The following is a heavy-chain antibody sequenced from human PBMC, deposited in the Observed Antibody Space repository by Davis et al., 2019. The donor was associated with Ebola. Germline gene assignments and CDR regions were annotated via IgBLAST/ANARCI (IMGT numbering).Heavy chain of an antibody. V-gene: IGHV3-23*01. CDR2: ISGSGGST. CDR1: GFTFSSYA. Sequence: GESLKISCAASGFTFSSYAMSWVRQAPGKGLEWVSAISGSGGSTYYADSVKGRFTISRDNSKNTLYLQMNSLRAEDTAVYYCARQHDPSTPAPGFWGQGTLVTVSS. CDR3: ARQHDPSTPAPGF. D-gene: IGHD5/OR15-5a*01. J-gene: IGHJ4*02.